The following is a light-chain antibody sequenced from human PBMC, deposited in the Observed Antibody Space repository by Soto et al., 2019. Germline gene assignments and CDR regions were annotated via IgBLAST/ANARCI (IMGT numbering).Light chain of an antibody. CDR3: QQSYRSPLT. Sequence: DIQMTQSPSSLSASVGDRVTITCRASQTINGFLNWYQQKPGKAPKVLIYAAFTLQSGVPSRFSGSGSGTDFTLTISSLQPEDFATYYCQQSYRSPLTFGGGTKVEI. J-gene: IGKJ4*01. CDR1: QTINGF. V-gene: IGKV1-39*01. CDR2: AAF.